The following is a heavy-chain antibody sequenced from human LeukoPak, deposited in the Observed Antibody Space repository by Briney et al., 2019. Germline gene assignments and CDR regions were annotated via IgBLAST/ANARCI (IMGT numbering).Heavy chain of an antibody. D-gene: IGHD6-13*01. CDR2: IYYSGST. Sequence: SETLSLTCTVSGGSISSSSYYWGWIRQPPGKGLEWIGSIYYSGSTYYNPSLKSRVTISVDTSKNQFSLKLSSVTAADTAVYYCARGRSFIAAAGLWFDYWGQGTLVTVSS. V-gene: IGHV4-39*07. J-gene: IGHJ4*02. CDR1: GGSISSSSYY. CDR3: ARGRSFIAAAGLWFDY.